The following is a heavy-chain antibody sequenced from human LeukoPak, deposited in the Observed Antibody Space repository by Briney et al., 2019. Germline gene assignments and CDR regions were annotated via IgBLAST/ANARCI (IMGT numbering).Heavy chain of an antibody. V-gene: IGHV3-30-3*01. J-gene: IGHJ4*02. Sequence: GGSLRLSCAASGFTFSSYAMHWVRQAPGKGLEWVAVISYDGSNKYYADSVKGRFTISRDNSKNTLYLQMNSLRAEDTAVYYCARSNYEYSSSSGFDYWGQGTLVTVSS. CDR2: ISYDGSNK. CDR3: ARSNYEYSSSSGFDY. CDR1: GFTFSSYA. D-gene: IGHD6-6*01.